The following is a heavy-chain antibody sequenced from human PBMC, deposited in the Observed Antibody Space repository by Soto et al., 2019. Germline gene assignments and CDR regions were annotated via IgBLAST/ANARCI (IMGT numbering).Heavy chain of an antibody. CDR3: AKDLAPYCSGGSCYPK. D-gene: IGHD2-15*01. J-gene: IGHJ4*02. V-gene: IGHV3-23*01. Sequence: PGGSPRLSFAASGFTFSSYAMSWGRPAPGEGLEWVSAISGSGGSTYYADSVKGRFTISRDNSKNTLYLQMNSLRAEDTAVYYCAKDLAPYCSGGSCYPKWGQGTLVTVSS. CDR1: GFTFSSYA. CDR2: ISGSGGST.